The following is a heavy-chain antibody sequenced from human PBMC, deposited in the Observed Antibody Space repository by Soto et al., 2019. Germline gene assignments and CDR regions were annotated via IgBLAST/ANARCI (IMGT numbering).Heavy chain of an antibody. Sequence: QLQLQESGPGLVKPSETLSLTCTVSGGSISSSSYYWGWIRQPPGKGLEWIGSIYYSGSTYYNPSLKSRVTISVDTSKNQFSLKLSSVTAADTAVYYCGGSGSYRGGYYFDYWGQGTLVTVSS. D-gene: IGHD3-10*01. CDR2: IYYSGST. CDR1: GGSISSSSYY. V-gene: IGHV4-39*01. J-gene: IGHJ4*02. CDR3: GGSGSYRGGYYFDY.